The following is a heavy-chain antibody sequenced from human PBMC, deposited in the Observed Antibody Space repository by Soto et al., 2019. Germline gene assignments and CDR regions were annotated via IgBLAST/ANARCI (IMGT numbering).Heavy chain of an antibody. CDR1: GYTFTNYT. CDR2: INAGSGHT. D-gene: IGHD3-10*01. J-gene: IGHJ6*02. CDR3: ARVGYGNGEYV. Sequence: QVQLVQSGAEVKKPGASVKVSCKASGYTFTNYTIHWVRQAPGQSLEWMGWINAGSGHTRDSQKFQDRVTFARGTSASTAYMGLSSLGSEDTAVYYCARVGYGNGEYVWGQGTTVTVSS. V-gene: IGHV1-3*01.